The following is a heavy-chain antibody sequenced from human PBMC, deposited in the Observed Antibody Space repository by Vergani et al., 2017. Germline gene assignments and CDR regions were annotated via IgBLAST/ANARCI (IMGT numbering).Heavy chain of an antibody. CDR2: ISAHNGNT. CDR1: GYTFTRYA. J-gene: IGHJ4*02. V-gene: IGHV1-18*01. Sequence: QVQLVQSGAEVTKPGASVTVSCKASGYTFTRYAISWVRQAPGQGLEWMGWISAHNGNTTYAQNLQGRVTMTTDTSTSTAYMELRSLRSDDTAVYYCATAFFLEGTGSYAGYWGQGTLVTVSS. D-gene: IGHD3-16*01. CDR3: ATAFFLEGTGSYAGY.